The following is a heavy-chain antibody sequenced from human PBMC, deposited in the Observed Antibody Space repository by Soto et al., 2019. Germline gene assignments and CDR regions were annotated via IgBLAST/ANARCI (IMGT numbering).Heavy chain of an antibody. D-gene: IGHD2-15*01. CDR3: ARGVDLPRPHDAFDI. Sequence: SVKVSCKASGGTFSSYAISWVRQAPGQGLEWMGGIIPIFGTANYAQKFQGRVTITADESTSTAYMELSSLRSEDTAVYYCARGVDLPRPHDAFDIWGQGTMVTVSS. CDR1: GGTFSSYA. J-gene: IGHJ3*02. CDR2: IIPIFGTA. V-gene: IGHV1-69*13.